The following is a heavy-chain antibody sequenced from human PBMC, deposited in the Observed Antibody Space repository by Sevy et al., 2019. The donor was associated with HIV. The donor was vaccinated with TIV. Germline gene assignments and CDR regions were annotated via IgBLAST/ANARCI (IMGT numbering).Heavy chain of an antibody. CDR2: FYYRGTT. CDR1: GGSISSSSYF. Sequence: SETLSLTCTVSGGSISSSSYFWGWIRQTPRKGLEWIGSFYYRGTTHYNPSLKGRVTISVDASRNQFSLTLSSVTAADTAVYHCARLRDYWGQGTLVIVSS. CDR3: ARLRDY. V-gene: IGHV4-39*07. J-gene: IGHJ4*02. D-gene: IGHD3-16*01.